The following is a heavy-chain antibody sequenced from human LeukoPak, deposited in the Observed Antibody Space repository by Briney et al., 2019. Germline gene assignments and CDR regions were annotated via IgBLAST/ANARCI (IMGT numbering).Heavy chain of an antibody. Sequence: GGSLRLSCAASGFTFSSYWMSWVRQTPGKGPEWVANIKQDGGDKYYVDSVKGRFTISRDNAKKSLYLQMNSLRVEDTAVYYCARDPDLYNVLMDCWGRGTLVTVSS. D-gene: IGHD3-10*01. J-gene: IGHJ4*02. V-gene: IGHV3-7*01. CDR2: IKQDGGDK. CDR1: GFTFSSYW. CDR3: ARDPDLYNVLMDC.